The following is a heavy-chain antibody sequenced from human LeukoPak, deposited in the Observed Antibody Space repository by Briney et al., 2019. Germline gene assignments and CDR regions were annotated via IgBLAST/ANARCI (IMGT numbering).Heavy chain of an antibody. Sequence: ASVKVSCKASGYTFTGYYMHWVRQAPGQGLEWMGWINPNSGGTNYAQKFQGRVTMTRDTSISTAYMELSRLRSDDTAVYYCARDFTRVSCSSTSCYRDYYYYYYMDVWGKGTTVTVSS. CDR2: INPNSGGT. CDR1: GYTFTGYY. V-gene: IGHV1-2*02. D-gene: IGHD2-2*02. CDR3: ARDFTRVSCSSTSCYRDYYYYYYMDV. J-gene: IGHJ6*03.